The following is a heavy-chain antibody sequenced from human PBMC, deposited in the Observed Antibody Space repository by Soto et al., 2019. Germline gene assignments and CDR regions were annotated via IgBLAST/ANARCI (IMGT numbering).Heavy chain of an antibody. CDR1: GGSISSYY. CDR2: IYYSGST. CDR3: ATPSSSWGTLRALDAFDI. V-gene: IGHV4-59*01. Sequence: SETLSLTCTVSGGSISSYYWSWIRQPPGKGLEWIGYIYYSGSTNYNPSLKSRVTISVDTSKNQFSLKLSSVTAEDTAVYYCATPSSSWGTLRALDAFDIWGQGTMVTVSS. D-gene: IGHD6-13*01. J-gene: IGHJ3*02.